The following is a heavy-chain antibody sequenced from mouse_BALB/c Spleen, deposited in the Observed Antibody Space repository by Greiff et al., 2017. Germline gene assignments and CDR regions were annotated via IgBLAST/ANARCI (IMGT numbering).Heavy chain of an antibody. CDR2: ISYSGST. V-gene: IGHV3-8*02. D-gene: IGHD2-4*01. Sequence: VQLQQSGPSLVKPSQTLSLTCSVTGDSITSGYWNWIRKFPGNKLEYMGYISYSGSTYYNPSLKSRISITRDTSKNQYYLQLNSVTTEDTATYYCARGDYGSYWYFDVWGAGTTVTVSS. CDR1: GDSITSGY. CDR3: ARGDYGSYWYFDV. J-gene: IGHJ1*01.